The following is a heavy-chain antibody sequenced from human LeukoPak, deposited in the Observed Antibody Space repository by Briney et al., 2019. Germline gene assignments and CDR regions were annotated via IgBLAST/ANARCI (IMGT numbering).Heavy chain of an antibody. V-gene: IGHV4-39*07. J-gene: IGHJ4*02. CDR2: IYYSGST. CDR1: GGSISSSSYY. CDR3: ASRRRARNYDFWSGSECYYFDY. Sequence: SETLSLTCTVSGGSISSSSYYWGWIRQPPGKGLEWIGSIYYSGSTYYNPSLKSRVTISVDTSKNQFSLKLSSVTAADTAVYYCASRRRARNYDFWSGSECYYFDYWGQGTLVTVSS. D-gene: IGHD3-3*01.